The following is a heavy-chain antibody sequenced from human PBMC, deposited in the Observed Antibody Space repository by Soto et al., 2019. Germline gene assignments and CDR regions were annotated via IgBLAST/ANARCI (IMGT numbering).Heavy chain of an antibody. D-gene: IGHD1-1*01. Sequence: QVQLRESGPGLVKPSGTLSLNCAVSGGSISSTNWWTWVRQSPGKGLEWIGEMYHSGSTTYNPSLMGRVTMPVDKSNNQFSLQLRHVTAADTAVYYCATLPPRIQLAVLPIPTWGRGNLVTVSA. CDR2: MYHSGST. CDR3: ATLPPRIQLAVLPIPT. V-gene: IGHV4-4*02. CDR1: GGSISSTNW. J-gene: IGHJ5*02.